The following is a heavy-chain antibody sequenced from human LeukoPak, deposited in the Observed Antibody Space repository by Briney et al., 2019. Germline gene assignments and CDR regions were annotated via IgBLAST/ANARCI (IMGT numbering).Heavy chain of an antibody. V-gene: IGHV4-59*01. CDR3: ARGRWGITPFDY. J-gene: IGHJ4*02. D-gene: IGHD3-16*01. CDR2: IYYSGST. CDR1: GGSISSYY. Sequence: ETLSLTCTVSGGSISSYYWSWIRQPPGKGLEWIGYIYYSGSTNYNPSLKSRVTISVDTSKNQLSLKLSSVTAADTAVYYCARGRWGITPFDYWGQGTLVTVSS.